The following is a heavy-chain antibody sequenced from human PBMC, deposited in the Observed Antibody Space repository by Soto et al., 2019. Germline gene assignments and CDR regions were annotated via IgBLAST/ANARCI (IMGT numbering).Heavy chain of an antibody. D-gene: IGHD2-15*01. Sequence: GGSLRLSCVASGFTFSNYGMHWVRQAPGKGLEWVAVISYDESNKYYADSVKGRFIISRDNSKNTLYLQMTSLRTEDTALYYCAKLDEGGLQYAYYAMDVWGQGTTVTVSS. J-gene: IGHJ6*02. CDR2: ISYDESNK. V-gene: IGHV3-30*18. CDR3: AKLDEGGLQYAYYAMDV. CDR1: GFTFSNYG.